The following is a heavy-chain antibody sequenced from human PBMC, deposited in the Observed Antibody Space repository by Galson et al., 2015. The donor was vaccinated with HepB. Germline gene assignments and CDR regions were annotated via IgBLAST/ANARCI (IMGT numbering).Heavy chain of an antibody. Sequence: SVKVSCKASGYTFTSYGISWVRQAPGQGLEWMGWISAYNGNTNYAQKLQGRVTMTTDTSTSTAYMELRSLRSDDTAVYYCARERGVYSGSYYYYYGMDVWGQGTTVTVSS. J-gene: IGHJ6*02. CDR2: ISAYNGNT. V-gene: IGHV1-18*04. CDR3: ARERGVYSGSYYYYYGMDV. CDR1: GYTFTSYG. D-gene: IGHD1-26*01.